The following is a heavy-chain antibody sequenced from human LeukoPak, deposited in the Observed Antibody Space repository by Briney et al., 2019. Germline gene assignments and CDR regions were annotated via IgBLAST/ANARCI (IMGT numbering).Heavy chain of an antibody. V-gene: IGHV1-24*01. CDR1: GYTLTELS. D-gene: IGHD5-18*01. J-gene: IGHJ4*02. CDR3: ATRLDLDTAFD. Sequence: ASVKVSCKVSGYTLTELSMHWVRQAPRKGVERMGGFDPEDGETIYAQKFQGRVTMTEDTSTDTAYMELSSLRSADTAVYYCATRLDLDTAFDWGQGTLVTASS. CDR2: FDPEDGET.